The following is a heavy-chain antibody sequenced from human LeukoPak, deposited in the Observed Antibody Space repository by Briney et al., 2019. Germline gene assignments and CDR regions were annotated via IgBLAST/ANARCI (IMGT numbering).Heavy chain of an antibody. D-gene: IGHD6-6*01. J-gene: IGHJ6*02. CDR3: ARERTGSSSIDYYYGMDV. CDR1: GFTFGSYA. V-gene: IGHV3-30-3*01. Sequence: GRSLRLSCAASGFTFGSYAMHWVCQAPGKGLEGVAVISYDGSNKYYADSVKGRFTISRDNSKNSLYLQMNSLRAEDTAVYYCARERTGSSSIDYYYGMDVWGQGTTVTVS. CDR2: ISYDGSNK.